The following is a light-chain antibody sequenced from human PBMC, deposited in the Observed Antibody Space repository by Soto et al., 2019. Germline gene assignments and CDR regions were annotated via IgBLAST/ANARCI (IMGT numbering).Light chain of an antibody. Sequence: QSVLTQPASVSGSPGQSITISCTGTSSDVGGYNYASWYQQHPGKAPKLMIYDVSNRPSGVSNRLSGSKSGNTASLTISGFQAEDEADYNCSSYTSSSTPFYVFGTGTKVTVL. CDR2: DVS. J-gene: IGLJ1*01. V-gene: IGLV2-14*01. CDR3: SSYTSSSTPFYV. CDR1: SSDVGGYNY.